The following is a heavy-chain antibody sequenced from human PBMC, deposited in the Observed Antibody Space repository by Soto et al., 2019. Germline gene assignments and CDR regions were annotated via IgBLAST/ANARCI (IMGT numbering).Heavy chain of an antibody. Sequence: SETLSLTCTVSGGSISSYYWSWIRQPPGKGLEWIGYIYYSGSTNYNPSLKSRVTISVDTSKNQFSLKLSSVTAADTAVYYCARDRLLWFGELLSDYYGMDVWGQGTTVTVSS. J-gene: IGHJ6*02. CDR1: GGSISSYY. CDR2: IYYSGST. CDR3: ARDRLLWFGELLSDYYGMDV. V-gene: IGHV4-59*01. D-gene: IGHD3-10*01.